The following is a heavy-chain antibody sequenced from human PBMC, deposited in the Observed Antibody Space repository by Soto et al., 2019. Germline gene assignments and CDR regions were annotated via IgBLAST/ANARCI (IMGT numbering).Heavy chain of an antibody. Sequence: QVQLVQSGAEVRKPGASVKVSCKASGYIFTDFFIHWIRQAPGQGLEWLGWINPNDGDTEFSQRFLSRVVMTRDTSTKTVYMEMTGLTPNDTAVYYCGRVPAPGRPTYTFFWGQGSLVTVST. D-gene: IGHD3-16*01. CDR1: GYIFTDFF. CDR2: INPNDGDT. CDR3: GRVPAPGRPTYTFF. V-gene: IGHV1-2*02. J-gene: IGHJ4*02.